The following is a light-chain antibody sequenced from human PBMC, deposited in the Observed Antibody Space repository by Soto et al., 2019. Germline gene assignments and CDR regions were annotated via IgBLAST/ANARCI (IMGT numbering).Light chain of an antibody. CDR1: QSISSY. V-gene: IGKV1-39*01. Sequence: DIQMTQSPSSLSASVGDRVTITCRASQSISSYLNWYQQKPGKAPKLLIYAASSLQSGVPSRFSGGRSWTDFTLPISSIQPEDVATYYCQQSYSTPPVTFGQGTKLEIK. J-gene: IGKJ2*01. CDR2: AAS. CDR3: QQSYSTPPVT.